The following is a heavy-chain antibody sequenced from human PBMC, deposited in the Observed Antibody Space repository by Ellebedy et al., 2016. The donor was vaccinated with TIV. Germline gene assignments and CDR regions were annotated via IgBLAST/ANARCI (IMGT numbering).Heavy chain of an antibody. CDR2: ISSNGGST. CDR3: VKGPYLDYGDVGGGDAFDI. J-gene: IGHJ3*02. CDR1: GFTFSSYA. V-gene: IGHV3-64D*06. Sequence: GESLKISCAASGFTFSSYAMHWVRQAPGKGLEYVSAISSNGGSTYYADSVKGRFTISRDNSKNTLYLQMSSLRAEDTAVYYCVKGPYLDYGDVGGGDAFDIWGQGTMVTVSS. D-gene: IGHD4-17*01.